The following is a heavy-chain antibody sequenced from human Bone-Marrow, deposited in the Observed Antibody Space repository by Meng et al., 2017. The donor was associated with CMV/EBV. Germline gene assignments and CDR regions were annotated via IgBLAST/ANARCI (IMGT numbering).Heavy chain of an antibody. V-gene: IGHV1-69*05. J-gene: IGHJ6*02. CDR1: GGTFSSYA. CDR2: IIPIFGTA. D-gene: IGHD3-3*01. Sequence: SVKVSCKASGGTFSSYAISWVRQAPGQGLEWMGGIIPIFGTANYAQKFQGRVTITTDESTSTAYMELSSLRSGDTAVYYCARGDTIFGVVINLGYYYGLDVWGQGTTVTVSS. CDR3: ARGDTIFGVVINLGYYYGLDV.